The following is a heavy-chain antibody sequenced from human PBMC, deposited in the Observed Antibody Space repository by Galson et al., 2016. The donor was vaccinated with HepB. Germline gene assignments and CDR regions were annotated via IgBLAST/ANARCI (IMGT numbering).Heavy chain of an antibody. Sequence: SETLSLTCAVNGGSFSGYFWGWIRQSPGKGLEWIGEISQGGITNYNPSLKSRVTLLVDTSKNPFSLEVTSVTADDTAVYFCARCKVRKAATSYRYWYYDVWGRGAPVTVSS. CDR3: ARCKVRKAATSYRYWYYDV. CDR2: ISQGGIT. J-gene: IGHJ2*01. CDR1: GGSFSGYF. D-gene: IGHD2-21*01. V-gene: IGHV4-34*01.